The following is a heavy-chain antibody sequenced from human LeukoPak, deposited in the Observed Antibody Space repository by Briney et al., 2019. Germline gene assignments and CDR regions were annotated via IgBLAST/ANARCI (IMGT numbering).Heavy chain of an antibody. J-gene: IGHJ6*02. CDR1: GFTFSSYW. CDR2: INTDGSTT. CDR3: ARVRRGYCSGGGCTRGYYYYGMDV. Sequence: GGSLRLSCAASGFTFSSYWMHWVRQAPGTGLVWVSRINTDGSTTTYADSVKGRFTISRDNAKNTLYLQMNSLRAEDTAVYYCARVRRGYCSGGGCTRGYYYYGMDVWGQGTTVTVSS. V-gene: IGHV3-74*01. D-gene: IGHD2-15*01.